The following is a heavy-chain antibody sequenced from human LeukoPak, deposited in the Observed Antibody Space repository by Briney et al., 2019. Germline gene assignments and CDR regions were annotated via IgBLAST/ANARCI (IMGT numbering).Heavy chain of an antibody. CDR1: GYTFTSYG. D-gene: IGHD2-21*01. Sequence: ASVKVSCKASGYTFTSYGISWVRQAPGQGLEWMGWISAYNGNTNYAQKLQGRVTMTTDTSTTTAHMELKSLRSDDTAIYYCARNSGDAFDLWGQGTMVTVSS. V-gene: IGHV1-18*01. CDR3: ARNSGDAFDL. CDR2: ISAYNGNT. J-gene: IGHJ3*01.